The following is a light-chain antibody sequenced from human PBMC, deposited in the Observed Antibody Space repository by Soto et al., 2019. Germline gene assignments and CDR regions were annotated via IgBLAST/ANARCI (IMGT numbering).Light chain of an antibody. V-gene: IGLV1-44*01. CDR1: SSNIASNT. CDR2: SNS. Sequence: QSVLTQPPSASGTPGQRVSISCSGSSSNIASNTVNWYQQLPGTAPKVLIYSNSQRPSGVPDRFSGSKSGTSASLAISGLQSEDEADYYCASWDDSLNGWVFGGGTQLTVL. J-gene: IGLJ3*02. CDR3: ASWDDSLNGWV.